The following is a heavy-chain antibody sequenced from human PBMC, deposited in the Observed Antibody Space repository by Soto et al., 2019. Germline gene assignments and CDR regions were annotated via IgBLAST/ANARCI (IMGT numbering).Heavy chain of an antibody. D-gene: IGHD2-2*01. Sequence: ASVKVSCKASGYTFTSYGISWVRQAPGQGLEWMGWISAYNGNTNYAQKLQGRVTMTTGTSTSTAYMELRSLRSDDTAVYYCARDYIVVVPAAIRYYGMDVWGRGTTVTVSS. J-gene: IGHJ6*02. CDR1: GYTFTSYG. CDR2: ISAYNGNT. CDR3: ARDYIVVVPAAIRYYGMDV. V-gene: IGHV1-18*01.